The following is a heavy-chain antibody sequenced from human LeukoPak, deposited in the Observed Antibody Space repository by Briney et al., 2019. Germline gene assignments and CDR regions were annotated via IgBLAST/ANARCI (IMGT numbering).Heavy chain of an antibody. CDR2: ISGSGGST. V-gene: IGHV3-23*01. Sequence: GGSLRLSSAVSGFTFSSYAMSWVRQAPGKGLEWVSAISGSGGSTYYADSVKGRFTISRDNSKNALYLQMNSLRAEDTAVYYCAKSIYDSSGYYTGYDAFDIWGQGTMVTVSS. J-gene: IGHJ3*02. CDR1: GFTFSSYA. D-gene: IGHD3-22*01. CDR3: AKSIYDSSGYYTGYDAFDI.